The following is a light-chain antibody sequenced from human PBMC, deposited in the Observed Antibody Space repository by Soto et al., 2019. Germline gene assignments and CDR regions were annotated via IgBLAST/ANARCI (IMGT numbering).Light chain of an antibody. V-gene: IGLV2-8*01. CDR3: SSYAGSNSYV. CDR1: SSDVGGYNY. Sequence: QSVLTQPPSASGSPGQSVTISCTGTSSDVGGYNYVSWYQQHPGKAPKLMIYEVSKRPSGVPDRFSGSKFGNTASLTVSGLQAEDEADYYCSSYAGSNSYVFGTGTKLTVL. CDR2: EVS. J-gene: IGLJ1*01.